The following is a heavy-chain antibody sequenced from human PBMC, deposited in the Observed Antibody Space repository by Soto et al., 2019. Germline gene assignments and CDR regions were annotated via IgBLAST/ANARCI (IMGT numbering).Heavy chain of an antibody. CDR1: GGTISSSYYH. CDR3: ASRTAEAGGGFDP. Sequence: SETLSLTCTVSGGTISSSYYHWGWIRQSPGKGLEWIGNMYYSGSTYYNPALKSRVTISLDTSKNQFFLKLSSVTAADTAVYYWASRTAEAGGGFDPWGQGTLVIASS. D-gene: IGHD6-13*01. V-gene: IGHV4-39*01. CDR2: MYYSGST. J-gene: IGHJ5*02.